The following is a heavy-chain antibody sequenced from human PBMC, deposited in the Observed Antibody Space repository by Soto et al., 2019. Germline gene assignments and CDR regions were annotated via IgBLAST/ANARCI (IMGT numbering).Heavy chain of an antibody. Sequence: QVQLQQWGAGLLKPSETLSLTCAVYGGSFSDYYWSWIRQSPGKGLGWIGEINHGGNTNYNPSLKTRVSMSVDTSTSQSSLNLNSVTAADTAVYYCARGRTSYDTSSYYSLRNWFDPWGQGTLVTVSS. V-gene: IGHV4-34*02. D-gene: IGHD3-9*01. CDR2: INHGGNT. CDR1: GGSFSDYY. J-gene: IGHJ5*02. CDR3: ARGRTSYDTSSYYSLRNWFDP.